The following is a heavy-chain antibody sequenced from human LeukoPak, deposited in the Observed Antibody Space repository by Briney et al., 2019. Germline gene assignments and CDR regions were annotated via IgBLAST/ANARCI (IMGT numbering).Heavy chain of an antibody. CDR1: GYTFTSYA. Sequence: ASVKVSCKASGYTFTSYAMHWVRQAPGQRLEWMGWINAGNGNTKYSQKFQGRVTITRDTSASTAYMGLSSLRSEDTAVYYCATPGNYGSGRFDYWGQGTLVTVSS. CDR3: ATPGNYGSGRFDY. CDR2: INAGNGNT. D-gene: IGHD3-10*01. J-gene: IGHJ4*02. V-gene: IGHV1-3*01.